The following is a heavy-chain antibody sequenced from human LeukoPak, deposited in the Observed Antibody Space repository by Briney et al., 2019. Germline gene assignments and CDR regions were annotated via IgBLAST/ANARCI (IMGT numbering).Heavy chain of an antibody. J-gene: IGHJ4*02. CDR2: INPNSGGT. D-gene: IGHD3-22*01. V-gene: IGHV1-2*02. CDR3: ASLGKYYYDSSGQVSHFDY. Sequence: ASVKVSCKASGYTFTGYYMHWVRQAPGQGLEWMGWINPNSGGTSYAQKFQGRVTMTRDTSISTAYMELSRLRSDDTAVYYCASLGKYYYDSSGQVSHFDYWGQGTLVTVSS. CDR1: GYTFTGYY.